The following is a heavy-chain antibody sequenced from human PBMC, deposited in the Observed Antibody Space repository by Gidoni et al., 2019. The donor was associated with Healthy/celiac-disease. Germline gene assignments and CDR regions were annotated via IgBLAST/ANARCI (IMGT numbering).Heavy chain of an antibody. V-gene: IGHV1-3*01. CDR1: GYTFTRYA. J-gene: IGHJ4*02. D-gene: IGHD3-16*01. CDR3: ARDFGDDDVWGSPDY. CDR2: INACKGNT. Sequence: QVQLVQSGAAVKKPGASVKVSCKASGYTFTRYAMHWVRQAPGQRLEWMGWINACKGNTKYSQKFQGRVTITRDTSASTAYMELSSLRSEDTAGYYCARDFGDDDVWGSPDYWGQGTLVTVSS.